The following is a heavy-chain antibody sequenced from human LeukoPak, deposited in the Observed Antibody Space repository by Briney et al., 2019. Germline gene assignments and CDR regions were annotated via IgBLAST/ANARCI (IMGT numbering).Heavy chain of an antibody. J-gene: IGHJ3*01. Sequence: GGSLRLSCAASGFTFSSYGMNWVRQAPGKGLEWVSYISSGRPTINYADSVKGRFTISRDNARNSLYLQMNSLRAEDTAVYYCARGGASRPDFWGQGTMVTVSS. CDR1: GFTFSSYG. CDR3: ARGGASRPDF. D-gene: IGHD1-26*01. V-gene: IGHV3-48*01. CDR2: ISSGRPTI.